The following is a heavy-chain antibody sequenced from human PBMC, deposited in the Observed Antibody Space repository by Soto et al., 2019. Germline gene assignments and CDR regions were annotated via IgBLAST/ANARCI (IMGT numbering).Heavy chain of an antibody. CDR1: GGAFSDYY. V-gene: IGHV4-34*01. Sequence: SEPMSLTCAVYGGAFSDYYLRWIRQPPGKGLEWIGEINHSGSTNYNPSLKSRVTISVDTSKNQFSLKLSSVTAADTAVYYCARHGEVYVMDVWGQGTTVTASS. CDR2: INHSGST. CDR3: ARHGEVYVMDV. J-gene: IGHJ6*02. D-gene: IGHD2-8*01.